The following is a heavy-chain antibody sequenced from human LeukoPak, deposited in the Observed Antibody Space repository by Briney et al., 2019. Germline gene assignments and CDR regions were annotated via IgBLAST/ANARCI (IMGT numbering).Heavy chain of an antibody. CDR3: AKGGKWDLPPTGAFDI. CDR1: GFTFSSYA. D-gene: IGHD1-26*01. Sequence: TGGSLRLSCAASGFTFSSYAMHWVRQAPGKGLEWVAVISYDGSNKYYADSVKGRFPISRDNSKHTLYLQMNSLRAEDTAVYYCAKGGKWDLPPTGAFDIWGQGTMVTVSS. J-gene: IGHJ3*02. V-gene: IGHV3-30-3*01. CDR2: ISYDGSNK.